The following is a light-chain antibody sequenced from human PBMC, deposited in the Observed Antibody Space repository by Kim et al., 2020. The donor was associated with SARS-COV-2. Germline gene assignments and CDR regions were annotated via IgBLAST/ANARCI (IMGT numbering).Light chain of an antibody. CDR1: SGSIASYY. V-gene: IGLV6-57*03. CDR2: NNN. CDR3: QSCDTTSWV. Sequence: GKTVTISCTRSSGSIASYYVQWYQQHPGSAPTTVIYNNNQRPSGVPVRFSGSIDSSSNSASLTISGLKTEDEADYYCQSCDTTSWVYGGGTQLTVL. J-gene: IGLJ3*02.